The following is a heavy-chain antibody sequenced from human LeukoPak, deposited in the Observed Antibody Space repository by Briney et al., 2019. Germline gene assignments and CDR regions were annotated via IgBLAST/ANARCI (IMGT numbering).Heavy chain of an antibody. CDR2: ISVYNGNT. Sequence: ASVKVSCKASGYTFTSYGISWVRQAPGQGLEWMGWISVYNGNTNYAQKIQGRVTMTTDTSTSTAYMELRSLRSDDTAVYYCARDQGELEWSYYFDYWGQGTLVTVSS. V-gene: IGHV1-18*01. D-gene: IGHD1-1*01. J-gene: IGHJ4*02. CDR3: ARDQGELEWSYYFDY. CDR1: GYTFTSYG.